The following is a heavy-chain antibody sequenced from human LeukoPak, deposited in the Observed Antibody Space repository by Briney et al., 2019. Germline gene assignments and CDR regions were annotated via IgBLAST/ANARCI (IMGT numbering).Heavy chain of an antibody. V-gene: IGHV3-9*03. CDR3: AKGLGVASLIVDALDM. CDR2: ITWNSGSV. J-gene: IGHJ3*02. Sequence: GGSLRLPCAASGFTFHDYAMHWVRQVPGKGLEWVSGITWNSGSVLYADSVRGRFTISRDNAKNSLYLQMNSLRPEDMAFYYCAKGLGVASLIVDALDMWGQGTMVTV. D-gene: IGHD3/OR15-3a*01. CDR1: GFTFHDYA.